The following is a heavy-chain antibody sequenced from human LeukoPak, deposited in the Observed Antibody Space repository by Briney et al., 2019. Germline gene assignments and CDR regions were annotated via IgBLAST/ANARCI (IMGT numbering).Heavy chain of an antibody. V-gene: IGHV2-5*02. Sequence: SGPTLVNHTQTLTLTCAFSGFSLNTGGVGVGWIRQPPGKALECLALIYWDDDKRYSPSLRSRLTITKDTSKNQVVLTMTNMDPVDTATYYCAHLTTVIATFDYWGQGTLVTVSS. CDR3: AHLTTVIATFDY. CDR1: GFSLNTGGVG. J-gene: IGHJ4*02. D-gene: IGHD4-17*01. CDR2: IYWDDDK.